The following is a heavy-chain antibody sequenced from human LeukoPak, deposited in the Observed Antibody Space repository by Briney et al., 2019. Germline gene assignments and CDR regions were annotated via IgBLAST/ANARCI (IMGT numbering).Heavy chain of an antibody. Sequence: GASMKVSCRASGNTFPGKYLHWVRQAPGQGLEWMGWINPSSGGTNFAQKFQGRVAMTRDTSISTAHIQLSRLTSDDTAVYYCAGGSGYYFFHYWGQGILVTVSS. D-gene: IGHD6-25*01. J-gene: IGHJ4*02. CDR1: GNTFPGKY. CDR3: AGGSGYYFFHY. V-gene: IGHV1-2*02. CDR2: INPSSGGT.